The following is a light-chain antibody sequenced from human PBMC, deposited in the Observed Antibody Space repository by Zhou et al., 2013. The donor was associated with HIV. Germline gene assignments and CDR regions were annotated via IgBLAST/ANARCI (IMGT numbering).Light chain of an antibody. CDR2: DAS. J-gene: IGKJ2*03. CDR3: QQSYSSPPMYS. V-gene: IGKV1-39*01. CDR1: QSINTY. Sequence: DIQMTQSPSSLSASVGDRVTITCRASQSINTYLNWYQQKPGKAPNLLISDASSLQSGVPSRFSGSGSGTEFTLTISSLQPEDFATYYCQQSYSSPPMYSFGQGTKLEIK.